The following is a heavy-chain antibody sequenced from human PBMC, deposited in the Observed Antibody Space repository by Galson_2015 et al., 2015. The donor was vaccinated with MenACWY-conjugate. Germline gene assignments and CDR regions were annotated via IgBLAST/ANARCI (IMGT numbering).Heavy chain of an antibody. V-gene: IGHV3-23*01. J-gene: IGHJ2*01. D-gene: IGHD2-2*01. CDR2: MSGSGGSG. CDR3: AKTYCSRTNCREPNWYFDL. Sequence: SLRLSCAASGFIFSSYAMSWVRQAPGKGQEWVSAMSGSGGSGNYADSVKGRFTISRDNSKNTLYLQMNSLRAEDTAVYYCAKTYCSRTNCREPNWYFDLWGRGTLVTVSS. CDR1: GFIFSSYA.